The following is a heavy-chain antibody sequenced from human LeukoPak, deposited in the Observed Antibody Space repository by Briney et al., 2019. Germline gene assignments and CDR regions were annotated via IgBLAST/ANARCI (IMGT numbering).Heavy chain of an antibody. CDR2: ISYDGSNK. J-gene: IGHJ4*02. V-gene: IGHV3-30*18. CDR3: AKTIGGYPPYYFDY. Sequence: PGRSLRLSCAASGFTFSSYGMHWVRQAPGKGLEWVAVISYDGSNKYYADSVKGRFTISRDNSKNTLYLQMNSLRAEDTAVYYCAKTIGGYPPYYFDYWGQGTLVTVSS. CDR1: GFTFSSYG. D-gene: IGHD1-26*01.